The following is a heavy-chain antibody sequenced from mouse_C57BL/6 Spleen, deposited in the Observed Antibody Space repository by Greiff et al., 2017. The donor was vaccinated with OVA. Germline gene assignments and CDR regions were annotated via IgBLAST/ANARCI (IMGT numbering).Heavy chain of an antibody. Sequence: QVQLQQPGAELVKPGASVKVSCKASGYTFTSYWMHWVKQRPGQGLEWIGRIHPSDSDTNYNQKFKGKATLTVDKSSSTAYMELNSLTSEDSAVYYCARSLYGSSDYFDYWGQGTTLTVSS. D-gene: IGHD1-1*01. V-gene: IGHV1-74*01. CDR1: GYTFTSYW. J-gene: IGHJ2*01. CDR3: ARSLYGSSDYFDY. CDR2: IHPSDSDT.